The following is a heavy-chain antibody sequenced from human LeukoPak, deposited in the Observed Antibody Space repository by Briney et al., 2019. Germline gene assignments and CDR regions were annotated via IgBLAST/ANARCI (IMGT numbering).Heavy chain of an antibody. Sequence: GGSLRLSYAASGFTFSSYAMSWVRQAPGKGLEWVSAISGSGGSTYYADSVKGRFTISRDNSKNTLYLQMNSLRAEDTAVYYCAKGGYSYGQSEFDYWGQGTLVTVSS. J-gene: IGHJ4*02. CDR3: AKGGYSYGQSEFDY. D-gene: IGHD5-18*01. CDR2: ISGSGGST. V-gene: IGHV3-23*01. CDR1: GFTFSSYA.